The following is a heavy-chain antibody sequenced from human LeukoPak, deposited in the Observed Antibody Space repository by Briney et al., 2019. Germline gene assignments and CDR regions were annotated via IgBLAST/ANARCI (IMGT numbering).Heavy chain of an antibody. Sequence: PSETLSLTRTVSGGSISSYYWSWIRQPPGKGLEWIGYIYYSGSTNYNPSLKSRVTISVDTSKNQFSLKLSSVTAADTAVYYCARSVEGYCSGGSCYSYSYYMDVWGKGTTVTVSS. J-gene: IGHJ6*03. D-gene: IGHD2-15*01. CDR1: GGSISSYY. CDR2: IYYSGST. CDR3: ARSVEGYCSGGSCYSYSYYMDV. V-gene: IGHV4-59*01.